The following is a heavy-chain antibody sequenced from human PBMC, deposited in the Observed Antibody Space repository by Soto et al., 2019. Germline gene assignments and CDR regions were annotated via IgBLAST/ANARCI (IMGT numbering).Heavy chain of an antibody. V-gene: IGHV3-74*01. J-gene: IGHJ3*01. Sequence: EVQLLESGGGLVQPGESLRLSCAASGFTFSYYWMHWVHQAPGMGLVCVSRIHSDGSSTTYADSVKGRFTISRDNARNTLYLQMNSLRAEDTAVYYCARGDRGAFDLWGQGTVLTVSS. CDR1: GFTFSYYW. CDR3: ARGDRGAFDL. D-gene: IGHD1-26*01. CDR2: IHSDGSST.